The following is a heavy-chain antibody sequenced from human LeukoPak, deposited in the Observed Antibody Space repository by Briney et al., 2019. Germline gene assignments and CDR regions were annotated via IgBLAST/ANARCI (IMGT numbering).Heavy chain of an antibody. CDR2: IYHTGST. D-gene: IGHD7-27*01. V-gene: IGHV4-30-2*01. J-gene: IGHJ3*02. CDR3: ARLLLGTDAFDI. CDR1: GGSISRGVAY. Sequence: PRTLSLTCTVPGGSISRGVAYWSWIRQTPGKGLEWIGYIYHTGSTYYNPSLKSRVAMSVDRSKNQFSLKLSSVTAADTAVYYCARLLLGTDAFDIWGQGTMVTVSS.